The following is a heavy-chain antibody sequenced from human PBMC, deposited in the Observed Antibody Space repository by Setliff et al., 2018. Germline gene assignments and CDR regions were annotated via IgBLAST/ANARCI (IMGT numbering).Heavy chain of an antibody. J-gene: IGHJ2*01. Sequence: HPGGSLRLSCAASGFIFSNYGMHWVRQAPGKGLEWVAVIWYDGINKYYADSVKGRFTISRDNSKNTLYLQMNSLRAEDTAVYYCAKHRVRQLGILSWYFDLWGRGTLVTVSS. V-gene: IGHV3-33*06. D-gene: IGHD7-27*01. CDR3: AKHRVRQLGILSWYFDL. CDR2: IWYDGINK. CDR1: GFIFSNYG.